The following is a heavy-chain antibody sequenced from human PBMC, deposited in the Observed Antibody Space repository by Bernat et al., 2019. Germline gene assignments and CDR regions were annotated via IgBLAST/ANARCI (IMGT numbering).Heavy chain of an antibody. D-gene: IGHD2-15*01. Sequence: QVQLVQSGAEVKKPGASVKVSCKASGYTFTSHDINWVRQATGQGLEWVGWMNPNSGNTGYAQKFQGRVTMTRNTSTSTAYMELSSLRSEDTAVYYCARRGYCSGGSCYEFRYAFDIWGQGTMVTVSS. J-gene: IGHJ3*02. CDR3: ARRGYCSGGSCYEFRYAFDI. V-gene: IGHV1-8*01. CDR2: MNPNSGNT. CDR1: GYTFTSHD.